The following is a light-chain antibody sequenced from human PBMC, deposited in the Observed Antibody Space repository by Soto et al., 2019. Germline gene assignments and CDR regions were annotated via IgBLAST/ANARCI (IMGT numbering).Light chain of an antibody. CDR3: QQRSNWPVT. Sequence: EIVLTQSPGTLSLSPGERATLSCRASQSVSRYLAWYQQKPGQAPRLLIYDASTRATGISARFSGSGSGTDFTLTISSLEPEDFAVYYCQQRSNWPVTFGQGTKVEV. CDR1: QSVSRY. CDR2: DAS. V-gene: IGKV3-11*01. J-gene: IGKJ1*01.